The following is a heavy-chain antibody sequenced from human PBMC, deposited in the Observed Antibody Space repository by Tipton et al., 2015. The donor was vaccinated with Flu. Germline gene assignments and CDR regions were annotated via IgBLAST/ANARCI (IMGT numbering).Heavy chain of an antibody. V-gene: IGHV4-59*01. CDR2: IYFSGNT. D-gene: IGHD4-23*01. J-gene: IGHJ4*02. CDR1: GGSIINNY. CDR3: AGLQAHGRNSLDY. Sequence: TLSLTCFISGGSIINNYWTWIRQPPGREPEWIGYIYFSGNTNYNPSLKSRITISVDTSKNQFSLRLNSVTAADTAVYYCAGLQAHGRNSLDYWGQGTLVTVSS.